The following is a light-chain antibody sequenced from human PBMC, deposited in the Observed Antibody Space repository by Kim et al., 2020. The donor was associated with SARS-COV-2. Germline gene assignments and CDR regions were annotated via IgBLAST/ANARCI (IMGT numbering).Light chain of an antibody. CDR1: QSVSSSS. Sequence: SPGERATLSCRASQSVSSSSLAWYQQKPGQAPRLLIYGTSSRATGIPDRFSGSGSGTEFTLTISRLEPEDFAVYYCQQYGGSPWTFGQGTKVDIK. CDR3: QQYGGSPWT. V-gene: IGKV3-20*01. J-gene: IGKJ1*01. CDR2: GTS.